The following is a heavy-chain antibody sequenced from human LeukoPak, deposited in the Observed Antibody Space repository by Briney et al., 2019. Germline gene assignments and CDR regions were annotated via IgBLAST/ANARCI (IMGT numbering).Heavy chain of an antibody. CDR3: ARDPPYYDILTGYYAAAAFDI. Sequence: GASVKVSCKASGYTFTSYGISWVQQAPGQGLEWMGWISAYNGNTNYAQKLQGRVTMTTDTSTSTAYMELRSLRSDDTAVYYCARDPPYYDILTGYYAAAAFDIWGQGTMVTVSS. J-gene: IGHJ3*02. CDR1: GYTFTSYG. D-gene: IGHD3-9*01. V-gene: IGHV1-18*01. CDR2: ISAYNGNT.